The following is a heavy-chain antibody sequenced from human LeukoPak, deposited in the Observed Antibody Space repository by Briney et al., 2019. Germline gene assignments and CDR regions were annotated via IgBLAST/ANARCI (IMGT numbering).Heavy chain of an antibody. CDR3: ARHPYLTTPFDY. Sequence: SETLSLTCIVSGGSISSSSYYWGWIRQPPGKGLEWIGSFFYSGRTYYNPSLKSRVTISVDTSKNQFSLKLSSVTAADTAVYYCARHPYLTTPFDYWGQGTLVTVSS. D-gene: IGHD4-11*01. CDR1: GGSISSSSYY. CDR2: FFYSGRT. V-gene: IGHV4-39*01. J-gene: IGHJ4*02.